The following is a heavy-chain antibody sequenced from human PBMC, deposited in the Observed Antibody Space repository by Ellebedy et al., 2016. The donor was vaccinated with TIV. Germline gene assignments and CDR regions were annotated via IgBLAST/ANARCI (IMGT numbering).Heavy chain of an antibody. CDR3: ARLIGGTCQCAFDI. D-gene: IGHD2-15*01. V-gene: IGHV3-7*01. J-gene: IGHJ3*02. CDR1: GFTFSRHW. Sequence: GESLKISCAASGFTFSRHWMSWVRQGPGKGLEWVANINQDGGEKNYVDSVRGRFTISRDNAKNSLYLQMNSLRAEDTALYYCARLIGGTCQCAFDIWGQGTMVTVSS. CDR2: INQDGGEK.